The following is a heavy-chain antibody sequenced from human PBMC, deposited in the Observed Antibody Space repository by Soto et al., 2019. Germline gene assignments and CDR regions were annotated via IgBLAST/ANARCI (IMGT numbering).Heavy chain of an antibody. Sequence: EVQLVESGGGLVQPGGSLRLACAASGFTFSSYWMHWVRQAPGKGLEWVSRINDDGRRTSYADSVKGRFTISRDNAKNKLYLQMNSLRDDDTAISYCARRHRPSYTSDYWGQGTLVTVSS. V-gene: IGHV3-74*01. J-gene: IGHJ4*02. D-gene: IGHD4-4*01. CDR1: GFTFSSYW. CDR3: ARRHRPSYTSDY. CDR2: INDDGRRT.